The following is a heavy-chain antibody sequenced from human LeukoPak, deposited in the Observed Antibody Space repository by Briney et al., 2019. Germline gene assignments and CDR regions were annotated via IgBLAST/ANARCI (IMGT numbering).Heavy chain of an antibody. CDR3: ATLRDTAMPRAYKNYFDY. J-gene: IGHJ4*02. D-gene: IGHD5-18*01. CDR1: GGSFSGYY. CDR2: INHSGST. Sequence: SETLSLTCAVCGGSFSGYYWSWIRQPPGKGLEWIGEINHSGSTNHNPSLKSRVTISVDTSKNQFSLKLSSVTAADTAVYYCATLRDTAMPRAYKNYFDYWGQGTLVTVSS. V-gene: IGHV4-34*01.